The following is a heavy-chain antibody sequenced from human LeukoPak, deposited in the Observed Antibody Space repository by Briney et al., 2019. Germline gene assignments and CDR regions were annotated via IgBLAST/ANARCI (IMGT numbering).Heavy chain of an antibody. CDR1: GFTFSSYA. J-gene: IGHJ4*02. CDR2: ISGTGYST. Sequence: GGSLRLSCAASGFTFSSYAMSWVRQAPGKGLEWVSDISGTGYSTYYADSVKGRFTISRDNSKNTLYLQMNSLRGEDTAVYYSAKDQGTQLWGQGTLVTVSS. V-gene: IGHV3-23*01. CDR3: AKDQGTQL. D-gene: IGHD1-1*01.